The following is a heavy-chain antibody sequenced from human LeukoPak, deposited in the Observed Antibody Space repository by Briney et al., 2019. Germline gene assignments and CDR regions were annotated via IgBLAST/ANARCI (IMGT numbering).Heavy chain of an antibody. V-gene: IGHV3-7*01. D-gene: IGHD1-26*01. CDR3: ARDEVGVGATHDY. CDR1: GFTFNSYW. CDR2: IKEDGSEK. J-gene: IGHJ4*02. Sequence: TGGSLRLSCAASGFTFNSYWMSWVRQAPGKGLEWVANIKEDGSEKYYVDSVKGRFTISRDNAKNTLYLQMDSLRAEDTAVYYCARDEVGVGATHDYWGQGTLVTVSS.